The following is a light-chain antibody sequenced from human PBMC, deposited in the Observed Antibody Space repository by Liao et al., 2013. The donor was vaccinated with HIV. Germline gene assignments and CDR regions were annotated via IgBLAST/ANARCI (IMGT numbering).Light chain of an antibody. CDR1: ALPTQY. J-gene: IGLJ3*02. CDR2: KDT. Sequence: SYELTQPPSVSVSPGQTARITCSGEALPTQYSHWYQKRPGQAPIVLIYKDTERPSGIPERFSGSSSGTTVTLTISGVQAEDEADYYCQSGDTTRNYRVFGGGTKLTVL. CDR3: QSGDTTRNYRV. V-gene: IGLV3-25*03.